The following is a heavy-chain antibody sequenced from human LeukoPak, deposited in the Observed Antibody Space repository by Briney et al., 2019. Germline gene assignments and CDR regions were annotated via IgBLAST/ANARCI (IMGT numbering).Heavy chain of an antibody. J-gene: IGHJ4*02. Sequence: SETLSLTCTVSGGSISSYYWSWIRQPPGKGLEWIGYIYYIGSTNYNPSLKSRVTISVDTSKNQFSLKLTSVTAADTATYFCARESNWVFDYWGQGARATVSS. CDR2: IYYIGST. D-gene: IGHD7-27*01. CDR3: ARESNWVFDY. V-gene: IGHV4-59*01. CDR1: GGSISSYY.